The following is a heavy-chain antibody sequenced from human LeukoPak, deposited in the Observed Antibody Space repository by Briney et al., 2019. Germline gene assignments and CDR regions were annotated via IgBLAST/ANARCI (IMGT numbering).Heavy chain of an antibody. Sequence: SVKVSCKASGGTSSSYAISWVRQAPGQGLEWMGGIIPIFGTANYAQKFQGRVTITADESTSTVYMELSSLRSEDTAVYYCARGRTGTTSFDYWGQGTLVTVSS. CDR1: GGTSSSYA. J-gene: IGHJ4*02. CDR2: IIPIFGTA. CDR3: ARGRTGTTSFDY. D-gene: IGHD4-11*01. V-gene: IGHV1-69*13.